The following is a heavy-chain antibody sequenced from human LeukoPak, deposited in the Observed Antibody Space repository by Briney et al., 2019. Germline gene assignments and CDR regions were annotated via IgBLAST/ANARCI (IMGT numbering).Heavy chain of an antibody. Sequence: GGSLRLSCAASGFTFSSYAMHWVRQAPGKGLEWVAVISYDGSNKYYADSVKGRFTISRDNSKNTLYLQMNSLRAEDTAVYYCAKGDFYGDYSYDYWGQGTLVTVSS. D-gene: IGHD4-17*01. CDR3: AKGDFYGDYSYDY. CDR1: GFTFSSYA. V-gene: IGHV3-30-3*01. CDR2: ISYDGSNK. J-gene: IGHJ4*02.